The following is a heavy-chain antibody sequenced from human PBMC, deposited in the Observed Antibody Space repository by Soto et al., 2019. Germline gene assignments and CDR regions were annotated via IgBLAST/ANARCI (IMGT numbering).Heavy chain of an antibody. CDR1: GGSISCRKW. CDR3: ANKFGELLADAFDI. V-gene: IGHV4-4*02. D-gene: IGHD3-10*01. Sequence: GTLSLTGAGSGGSISCRKWWSWLRQPPGKGLEWIGEIYHSGSANYNPSLKSRVTISVDKSKSQFSLKMNSVTAADTSVYYCANKFGELLADAFDIWGQGTVVTVSS. J-gene: IGHJ3*02. CDR2: IYHSGSA.